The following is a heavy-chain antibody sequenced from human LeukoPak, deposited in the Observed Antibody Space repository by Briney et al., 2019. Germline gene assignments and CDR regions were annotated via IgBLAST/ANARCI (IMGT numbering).Heavy chain of an antibody. D-gene: IGHD1-26*01. J-gene: IGHJ6*04. CDR2: IKSKTDGGTT. CDR3: TTKGSYYFGYYYGMDV. Sequence: GGSLRLSCAASGFTFSNAWMSWVRQAPGKGLEWVGRIKSKTDGGTTDYAAPVKGRFTISRDDSKNTLYLQMNSLKTEDTAVYYCTTKGSYYFGYYYGMDVWGKGTTVTVSS. V-gene: IGHV3-15*01. CDR1: GFTFSNAW.